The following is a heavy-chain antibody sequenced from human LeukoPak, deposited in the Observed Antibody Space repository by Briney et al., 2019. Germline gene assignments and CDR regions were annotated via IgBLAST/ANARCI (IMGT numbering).Heavy chain of an antibody. CDR2: MYYSGST. CDR3: ARPYYYDSRIDP. J-gene: IGHJ5*02. V-gene: IGHV4-30-4*01. D-gene: IGHD3-22*01. CDR1: GGSISRGDYY. Sequence: SETLSLTCTVSGGSISRGDYYWSWLRQPPGRGREWFAYMYYSGSTYYNPSLKSRVTMSADTSKNQLSLKLSSVTAADTAVYYCARPYYYDSRIDPWGQGSLVTVSS.